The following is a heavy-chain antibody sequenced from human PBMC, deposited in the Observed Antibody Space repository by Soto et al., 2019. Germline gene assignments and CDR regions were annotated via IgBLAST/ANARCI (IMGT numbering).Heavy chain of an antibody. CDR3: ARAPRGNYGYPSYFDY. V-gene: IGHV4-59*01. Sequence: LETLPHTCTVSGGSSSSYYWSWIRQPPGKGLEWIGYIYYSGSTNYNPSLKSRVTISVDTSKNQFSLKLSSVTAADTAVYYCARAPRGNYGYPSYFDYWGQGTLVTVSS. CDR2: IYYSGST. D-gene: IGHD3-10*01. CDR1: GGSSSSYY. J-gene: IGHJ4*02.